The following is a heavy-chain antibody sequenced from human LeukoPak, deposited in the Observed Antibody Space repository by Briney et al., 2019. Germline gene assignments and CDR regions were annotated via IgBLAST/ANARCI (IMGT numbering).Heavy chain of an antibody. V-gene: IGHV3-74*01. CDR1: GFTFSNYM. Sequence: GGSLRLSCAASGFTFSNYMMHWVRQAPGKGLVWVSRIKSDGVTITYADSVKGRFTISRDNAKNTLYLQMNSLRAEDTAVYYCLRDLNWSLDQWGQGTLVTVSS. CDR2: IKSDGVTI. J-gene: IGHJ4*02. CDR3: LRDLNWSLDQ. D-gene: IGHD1-20*01.